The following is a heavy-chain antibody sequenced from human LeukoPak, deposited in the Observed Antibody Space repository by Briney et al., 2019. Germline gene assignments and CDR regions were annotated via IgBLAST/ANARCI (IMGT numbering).Heavy chain of an antibody. J-gene: IGHJ4*02. CDR2: INPYTGDT. CDR1: GYSFTNYY. V-gene: IGHV1-2*02. Sequence: ASVKVSCKASGYSFTNYYIHWVRQAPGQGLEWMGWINPYTGDTNFEQKFQGRVTMARDTSINTAYTELSRLRSDDTAVYYCARDTGFSGGAYYSDYWGQGTLVTVSS. CDR3: ARDTGFSGGAYYSDY. D-gene: IGHD1-26*01.